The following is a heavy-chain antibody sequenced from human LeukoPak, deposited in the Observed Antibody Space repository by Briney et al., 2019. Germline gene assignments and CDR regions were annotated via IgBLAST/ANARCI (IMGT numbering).Heavy chain of an antibody. CDR2: INHSGST. Sequence: PSETLSLTCAVYGGSFSGYYWSWIRQPPGKGLEWIGEINHSGSTNYDPSLKSRVTISVDTSKNQFSLKLSSVTAADAAVYYCARLPRYSSGWLRGGYYFDYWGQGTLVTVSS. CDR1: GGSFSGYY. J-gene: IGHJ4*02. D-gene: IGHD6-19*01. CDR3: ARLPRYSSGWLRGGYYFDY. V-gene: IGHV4-34*01.